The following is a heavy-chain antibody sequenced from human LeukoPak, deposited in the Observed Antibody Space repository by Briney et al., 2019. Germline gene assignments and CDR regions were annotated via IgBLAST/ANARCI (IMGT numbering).Heavy chain of an antibody. V-gene: IGHV4-34*01. CDR1: GGSISRYY. CDR2: INHSGST. J-gene: IGHJ4*02. D-gene: IGHD7-27*01. CDR3: ASTAGTGGIAYYFDY. Sequence: SETLSLTCSVSGGSISRYYWSWIRQAAGKGLEWIGEINHSGSTNYNPSLKSRVTISVDTSKNQFSLKLSSVTAADTAVYYCASTAGTGGIAYYFDYWGQGTLVTVSS.